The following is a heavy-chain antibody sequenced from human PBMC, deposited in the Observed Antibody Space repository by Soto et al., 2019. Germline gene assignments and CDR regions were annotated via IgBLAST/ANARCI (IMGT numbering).Heavy chain of an antibody. Sequence: RKNPGKGLVWVSRINSDGSSTSYADSVKGRFTISRDNAKNTLYLQMNSLRAEDTAVYYCARDCSSTSCYYGMDVWGQPPTVTVSS. J-gene: IGHJ6*02. D-gene: IGHD2-2*01. V-gene: IGHV3-74*01. CDR3: ARDCSSTSCYYGMDV. CDR2: INSDGSST.